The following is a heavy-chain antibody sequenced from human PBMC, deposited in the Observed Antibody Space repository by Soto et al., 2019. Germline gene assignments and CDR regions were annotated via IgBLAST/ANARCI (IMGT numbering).Heavy chain of an antibody. Sequence: QVQLVESGGGVVQPGRSLRLSCAASGFTFSNYAMHWVRQAPGKGLEWVAAILSDEIKQYSADSVKGRFTISRDNSKNALYLQMNSLRPEDTAVYYCAIIATSGGGDAFDIWGQGTMVTVSS. CDR2: ILSDEIKQ. CDR1: GFTFSNYA. CDR3: AIIATSGGGDAFDI. J-gene: IGHJ3*02. D-gene: IGHD6-13*01. V-gene: IGHV3-30-3*01.